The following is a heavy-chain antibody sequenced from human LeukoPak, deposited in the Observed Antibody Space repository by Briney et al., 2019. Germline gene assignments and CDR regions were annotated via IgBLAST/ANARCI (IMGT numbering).Heavy chain of an antibody. CDR3: ARDDIVVVPAAMPYYYGMDV. Sequence: ASVKVSCKASGGTFSSYAISWVRQAPGQGLEWMGGIIPIFGTANYAQKFQGRVTITADESTSTAYMELSSLRSEDTAVYYCARDDIVVVPAAMPYYYGMDVWGQGTTVTVSS. V-gene: IGHV1-69*13. D-gene: IGHD2-2*01. J-gene: IGHJ6*02. CDR2: IIPIFGTA. CDR1: GGTFSSYA.